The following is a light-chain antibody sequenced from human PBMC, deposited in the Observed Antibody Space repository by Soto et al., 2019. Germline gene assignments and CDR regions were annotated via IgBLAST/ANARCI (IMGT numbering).Light chain of an antibody. J-gene: IGLJ3*02. V-gene: IGLV2-14*01. CDR2: EVS. Sequence: QSALTQPASVSGSPGQSITISCTGTSSDVGGYNYVSWYQQHPGKAPKLMIHEVSNRPSGVSNRFSGSKSGNTASLTISGLQAEDEADYYCSSYTSSSTPWVFGGGTKVTVL. CDR1: SSDVGGYNY. CDR3: SSYTSSSTPWV.